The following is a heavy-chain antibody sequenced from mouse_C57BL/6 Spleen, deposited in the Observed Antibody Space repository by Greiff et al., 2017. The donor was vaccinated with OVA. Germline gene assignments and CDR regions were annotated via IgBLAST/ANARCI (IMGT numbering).Heavy chain of an antibody. D-gene: IGHD1-1*01. Sequence: VQLQQSGAELVKPGASVKLSCTASGFNIKDYYMHWVKQRTEQGLEWIGRIDPEDGATKYAPKFQGKATITADTSSNTAYLQLSSLTSEDTAVYYGARDYYGSSSAWFDYWGQGTLVTVSA. CDR1: GFNIKDYY. CDR2: IDPEDGAT. J-gene: IGHJ3*01. V-gene: IGHV14-2*01. CDR3: ARDYYGSSSAWFDY.